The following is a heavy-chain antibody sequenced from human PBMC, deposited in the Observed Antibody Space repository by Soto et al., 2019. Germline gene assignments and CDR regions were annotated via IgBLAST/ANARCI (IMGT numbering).Heavy chain of an antibody. J-gene: IGHJ4*02. Sequence: PAETMSLTCTVSGCSISSYYWSGIRQPPGKGLEWIGEINHSGSTNYNPPLKSRVTISVDTSKNQFSLKLSSVTAADTAVYYCASSSGSYPYYFDYWGQGTLVTVSS. CDR1: GCSISSYY. CDR2: INHSGST. CDR3: ASSSGSYPYYFDY. V-gene: IGHV4-34*01. D-gene: IGHD1-26*01.